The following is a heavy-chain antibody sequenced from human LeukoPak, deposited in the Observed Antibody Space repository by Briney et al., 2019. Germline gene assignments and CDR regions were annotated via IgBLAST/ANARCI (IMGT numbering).Heavy chain of an antibody. CDR2: ISWNSGSI. CDR3: VKDATVYSSSYIDY. Sequence: GGSLRLSCAASGFTFDDYAMHWVRQAPGKGLEWVSGISWNSGSIGYADSVKGRFTISRDNAKNSLYLQMNSLRAEDTALYYCVKDATVYSSSYIDYWGQGTLVTVSS. D-gene: IGHD6-13*01. J-gene: IGHJ4*02. CDR1: GFTFDDYA. V-gene: IGHV3-9*01.